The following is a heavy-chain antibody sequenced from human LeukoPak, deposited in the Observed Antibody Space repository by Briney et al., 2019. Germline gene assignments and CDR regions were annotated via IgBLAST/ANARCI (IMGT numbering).Heavy chain of an antibody. J-gene: IGHJ4*02. CDR1: GYTFTTYG. D-gene: IGHD3-10*01. Sequence: ASVKVSCKASGYTFTTYGISWVRQAPGQGLEWMGWISGYNGNTNYALKFQGRVTMTTDTSTSTAYMELRSLRSDDTAVYYCVRDYYYGSGSYSGPDTDYWGQGTLVTVSS. CDR3: VRDYYYGSGSYSGPDTDY. V-gene: IGHV1-18*01. CDR2: ISGYNGNT.